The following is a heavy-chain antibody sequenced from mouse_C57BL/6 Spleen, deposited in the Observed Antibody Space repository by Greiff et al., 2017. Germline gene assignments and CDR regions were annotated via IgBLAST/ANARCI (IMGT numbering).Heavy chain of an antibody. V-gene: IGHV7-3*01. CDR2: IRNKANGYTT. J-gene: IGHJ4*01. D-gene: IGHD2-2*01. CDR3: ARYSGYDDAMDY. CDR1: GFTFTDYY. Sequence: EVKLVESGGGLVQPGGSLSLSCAASGFTFTDYYMSWVRQPPGKALEWLGFIRNKANGYTTEYSASVKGRFTISRDNSQSILYLQMNALRAEDSATDYCARYSGYDDAMDYWGQGTSVTVSS.